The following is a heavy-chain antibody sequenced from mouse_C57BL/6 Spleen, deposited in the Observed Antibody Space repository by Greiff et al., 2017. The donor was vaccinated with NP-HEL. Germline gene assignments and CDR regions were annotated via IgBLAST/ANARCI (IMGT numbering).Heavy chain of an antibody. J-gene: IGHJ2*01. D-gene: IGHD1-1*01. CDR3: ARSGITTVFDY. CDR2: INPNNGGT. Sequence: EVQLQQSGPELVKPGASVKIPCKASGYTFTDYNMDWVKQSHGKSLEWIGDINPNNGGTIYNQKFKGKATLTVDKSSSTAYMEFRSLTSEDTAVDYCARSGITTVFDYWGQGTTLTVSS. V-gene: IGHV1-18*01. CDR1: GYTFTDYN.